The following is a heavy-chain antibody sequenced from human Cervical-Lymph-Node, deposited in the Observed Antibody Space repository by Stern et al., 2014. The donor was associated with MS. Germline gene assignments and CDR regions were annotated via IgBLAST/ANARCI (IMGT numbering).Heavy chain of an antibody. D-gene: IGHD2-15*01. CDR1: GFSFSSYT. V-gene: IGHV3-21*06. CDR3: ARVLRGYDY. J-gene: IGHJ4*02. Sequence: EVQLVESGGGLVKPGGSLRLSCAASGFSFSSYTMHWVRQAPGKGLEWVSSISSSSNSVDYPDSLKGRFTISRDNANNTLYLQMNSLRAEDTAVYFCARVLRGYDYWGQGTLVSVSS. CDR2: ISSSSNSV.